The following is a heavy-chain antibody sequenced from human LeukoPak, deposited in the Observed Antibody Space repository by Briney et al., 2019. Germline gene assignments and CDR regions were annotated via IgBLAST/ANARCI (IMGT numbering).Heavy chain of an antibody. Sequence: SETLSLTCAVYGGSFSGYYWSWIRQPPGKGLEWIGEINHSGSTNYNPSLKSRVTISVDTSKNQFSLKLSSVTAADTAVYYCARGGRYCSSTSCFPYNWFDPWGQGTLVTVSP. CDR3: ARGGRYCSSTSCFPYNWFDP. V-gene: IGHV4-34*01. D-gene: IGHD2-2*01. CDR2: INHSGST. J-gene: IGHJ5*02. CDR1: GGSFSGYY.